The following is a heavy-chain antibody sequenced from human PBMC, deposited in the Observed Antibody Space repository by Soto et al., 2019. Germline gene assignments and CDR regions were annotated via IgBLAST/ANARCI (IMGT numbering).Heavy chain of an antibody. V-gene: IGHV4-34*01. J-gene: IGHJ5*02. CDR1: GGSFSGYY. Sequence: SETLSLTCAVYGGSFSGYYWSWIRQPPGKGLEWIGEINHSGSTNYNPSLKSRVTISVDTSKNQFSLKLSSVTAADTAVYYCARGRFDPWGQGTLVTVSS. CDR3: ARGRFDP. CDR2: INHSGST.